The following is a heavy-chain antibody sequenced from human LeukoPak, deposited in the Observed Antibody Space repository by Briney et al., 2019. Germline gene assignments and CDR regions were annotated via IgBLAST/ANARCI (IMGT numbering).Heavy chain of an antibody. V-gene: IGHV4-39*01. CDR2: IYYSGTT. CDR1: GGSISSSSYY. Sequence: SETLSLTCSVSGGSISSSSYYWNWIRRPPGKGLEWVGSIYYSGTTYYNSSLKSRVTISEDTSKNRFSLMLTSVTAADTAVYYCARQVSDYFYYYIDVWGEGTTVIVSS. J-gene: IGHJ6*03. CDR3: ARQVSDYFYYYIDV.